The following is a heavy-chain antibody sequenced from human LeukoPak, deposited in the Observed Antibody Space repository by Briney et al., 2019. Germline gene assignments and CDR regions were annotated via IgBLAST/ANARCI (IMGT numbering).Heavy chain of an antibody. CDR2: ISTDGNDK. V-gene: IGHV3-30*04. Sequence: GGSLRLSCAASGFTFSGYAMHWVRQAPGKGLEWLTVISTDGNDKHYADSVKGRFTISRDNSKNTLYLQMNSLRAEDTAVYYCARGGLFRDFDYWGQGTQVTVSS. CDR1: GFTFSGYA. J-gene: IGHJ4*02. CDR3: ARGGLFRDFDY. D-gene: IGHD3-10*01.